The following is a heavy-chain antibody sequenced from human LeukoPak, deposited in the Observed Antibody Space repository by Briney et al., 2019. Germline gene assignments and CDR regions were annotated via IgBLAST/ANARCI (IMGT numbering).Heavy chain of an antibody. CDR2: IIPIFGTA. CDR3: ASIQAGG. Sequence: AASVKVSCKASGGTFSSYALSWVRQAPGQGLEWMGRIIPIFGTANYAQKFQGRVTITADKSTSTAYMELSSLRSEDTAVYYCASIQAGGWGQGTLVTVSS. V-gene: IGHV1-69*06. J-gene: IGHJ4*02. D-gene: IGHD2-21*01. CDR1: GGTFSSYA.